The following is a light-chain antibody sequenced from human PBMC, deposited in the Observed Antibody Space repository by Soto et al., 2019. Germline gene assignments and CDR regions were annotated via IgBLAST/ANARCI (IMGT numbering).Light chain of an antibody. V-gene: IGKV3-20*01. Sequence: EIVLTQSPGTLSVSPGERATLSCRASQPVRSSSLAWYQQKPGQAPRLLIYGASGRATGIPDKFSGSGSGTDFTLTISRLEPEDFAVYYCQQYGSSPYTFGQGTKLEI. CDR1: QPVRSSS. J-gene: IGKJ2*01. CDR3: QQYGSSPYT. CDR2: GAS.